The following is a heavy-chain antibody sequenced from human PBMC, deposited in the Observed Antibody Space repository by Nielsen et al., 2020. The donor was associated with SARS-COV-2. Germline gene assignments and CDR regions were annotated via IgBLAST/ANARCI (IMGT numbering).Heavy chain of an antibody. CDR1: GFPFSDYH. Sequence: GESLKISCAASGFPFSDYHMSWIRQAPGKGLEWVSTIGVSGGGTYYADSLKGRFTISRDNSKNTLYLQMNSLGADDTAIYYCTRRVAGGTMDVWGQGTTVTVSS. J-gene: IGHJ6*02. D-gene: IGHD6-19*01. CDR2: IGVSGGGT. CDR3: TRRVAGGTMDV. V-gene: IGHV3-23*01.